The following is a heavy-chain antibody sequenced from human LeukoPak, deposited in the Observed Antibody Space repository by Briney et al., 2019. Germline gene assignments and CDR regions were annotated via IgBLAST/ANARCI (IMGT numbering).Heavy chain of an antibody. Sequence: PGGSLRLSCAASGFTFSTYCMHWVRQDSTKGLEWGAFIDYGGSYKYYADSAKGRFTISRDNSRNTLYLQMNSLRVEDTAVYYCARTILPALDYWGQGTLVTVSS. J-gene: IGHJ4*02. CDR3: ARTILPALDY. CDR1: GFTFSTYC. V-gene: IGHV3-30*19. D-gene: IGHD2-2*01. CDR2: IDYGGSYK.